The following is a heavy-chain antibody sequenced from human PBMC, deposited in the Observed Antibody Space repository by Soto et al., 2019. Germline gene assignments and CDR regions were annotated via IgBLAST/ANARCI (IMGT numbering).Heavy chain of an antibody. V-gene: IGHV3-21*01. CDR2: ISSSSSYI. J-gene: IGHJ4*02. CDR3: ARYPRTYYYGSGSYEFDY. CDR1: GFTFSSYS. D-gene: IGHD3-10*01. Sequence: EVQLVESGGGLVKPGGSLRLSCAASGFTFSSYSMNWVRQAPGKGLEWVSSISSSSSYIYYADSVKGRFTISRDNAKNSLYLQRNSLRAEDTAVYYCARYPRTYYYGSGSYEFDYWGQGTLVTVSS.